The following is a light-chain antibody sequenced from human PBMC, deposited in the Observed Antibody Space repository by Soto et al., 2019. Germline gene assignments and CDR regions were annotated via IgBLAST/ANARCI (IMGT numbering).Light chain of an antibody. CDR2: EVT. V-gene: IGLV2-23*02. J-gene: IGLJ2*01. CDR1: SSDVGSYKF. CDR3: CSYVRSYTFVV. Sequence: QSALTQPASVSGSPGQSITISCTGASSDVGSYKFVSWNQQHPGKAPKLMIYEVTKRPSGVSNRFSGSESGNTASLTISGLQAEDEADYYCCSYVRSYTFVVFGGGTQLTVL.